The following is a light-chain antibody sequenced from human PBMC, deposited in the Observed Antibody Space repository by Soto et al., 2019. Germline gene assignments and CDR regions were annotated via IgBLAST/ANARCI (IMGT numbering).Light chain of an antibody. V-gene: IGLV1-40*01. J-gene: IGLJ3*02. CDR3: QSYDTSLRGWV. Sequence: QAVVTQPPSVSGAPGQGVTISCTGSSSNIGAGFDVHWYQQLPGTAPKLFIYGNNNRPSGVPDRFSASKSGTSDSLAITGLQAEDEADYYCQSYDTSLRGWVFGGGTKLTVL. CDR2: GNN. CDR1: SSNIGAGFD.